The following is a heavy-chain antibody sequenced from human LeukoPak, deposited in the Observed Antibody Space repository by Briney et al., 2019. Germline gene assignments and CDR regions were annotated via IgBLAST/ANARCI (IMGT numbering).Heavy chain of an antibody. CDR1: GYTFTDYY. CDR3: ARDDSSRYCGSSSCVNWFDP. D-gene: IGHD2-2*01. Sequence: ASVKVSCKTSGYTFTDYYMHWVRQAPGQGLEWMGRINPNSGDTNYAQKFLGRVTMTRDTSISTAYMELSSLTSDDTAVYYCARDDSSRYCGSSSCVNWFDPWGQGTLVTVSS. J-gene: IGHJ5*02. V-gene: IGHV1-2*02. CDR2: INPNSGDT.